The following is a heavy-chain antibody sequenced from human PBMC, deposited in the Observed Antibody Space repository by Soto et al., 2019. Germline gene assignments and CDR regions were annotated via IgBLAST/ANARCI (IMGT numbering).Heavy chain of an antibody. CDR2: INHSGST. J-gene: IGHJ1*01. D-gene: IGHD1-26*01. CDR1: GGSFSGYY. Sequence: QVQLQQWGAGLLKPSETLSLTCAVYGGSFSGYYWSWIRQPPGKGLEWIGEINHSGSTNYNPSLKSRVTISVDTSKNQFSLKLSSVTAADTAVYYCARGYLPRRSTYGGEYFQHWGQGTLVTVSS. CDR3: ARGYLPRRSTYGGEYFQH. V-gene: IGHV4-34*01.